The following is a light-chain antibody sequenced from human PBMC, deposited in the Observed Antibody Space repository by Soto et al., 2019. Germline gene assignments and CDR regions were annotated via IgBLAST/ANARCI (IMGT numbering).Light chain of an antibody. CDR2: KAP. Sequence: DIQMTQSPSTLSASVGDRVTITCRASRSISSWLAWYQQKPGKAPKLLIYKAPSLESGVPSRFSGSGSGTEFTLTISSLQPDDFATYYCQQYNSYPYTFGQGTKVDIK. V-gene: IGKV1-5*03. CDR3: QQYNSYPYT. J-gene: IGKJ2*01. CDR1: RSISSW.